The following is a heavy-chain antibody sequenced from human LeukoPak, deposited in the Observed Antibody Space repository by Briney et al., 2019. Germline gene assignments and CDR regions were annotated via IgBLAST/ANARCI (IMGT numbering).Heavy chain of an antibody. CDR3: ARDLRAGGTWSYGIYFDL. J-gene: IGHJ2*01. V-gene: IGHV3-23*01. Sequence: GGSLRLSCAASGFTFSSYAMSWVRQAPGKGLEWVSAISGSGGSTYYADSVKGRFTISRDNSKNTLYLQMNSLTAEDTAVYYCARDLRAGGTWSYGIYFDLWGRGTLVTVSS. CDR2: ISGSGGST. CDR1: GFTFSSYA. D-gene: IGHD3-10*01.